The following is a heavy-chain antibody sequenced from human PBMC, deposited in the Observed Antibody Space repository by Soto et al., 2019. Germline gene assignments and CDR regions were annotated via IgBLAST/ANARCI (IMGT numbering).Heavy chain of an antibody. CDR1: GYSFSDYG. V-gene: IGHV1-18*01. J-gene: IGHJ4*02. CDR3: ARGSDPRDIVVLHATMGELHY. CDR2: ISVYYGTT. Sequence: LEQSGGEVKNPGASVKVFCKAAGYSFSDYGISWVRQAPGQGLEWLGLISVYYGTTKYAPKFQGRVTMTADTSTNTAYMELRSLRSDDTALYYCARGSDPRDIVVLHATMGELHYWGQGTLVTVSS. D-gene: IGHD2-15*01.